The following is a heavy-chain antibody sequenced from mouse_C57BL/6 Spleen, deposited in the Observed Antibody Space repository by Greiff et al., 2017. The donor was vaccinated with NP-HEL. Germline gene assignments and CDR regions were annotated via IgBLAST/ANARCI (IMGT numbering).Heavy chain of an antibody. CDR3: AREDSNYVFDY. CDR1: GYTFTSYW. V-gene: IGHV1-64*01. Sequence: QVQLQQSGAELVKPGASVKLSCKASGYTFTSYWMHWVKQRPGQGLEWIGMIHPNSGSTNYNEKFKSKATLTVDKSSSTAYMQLSSLTSEDSAVYYCAREDSNYVFDYWGQGTTLTVSS. CDR2: IHPNSGST. D-gene: IGHD2-5*01. J-gene: IGHJ2*01.